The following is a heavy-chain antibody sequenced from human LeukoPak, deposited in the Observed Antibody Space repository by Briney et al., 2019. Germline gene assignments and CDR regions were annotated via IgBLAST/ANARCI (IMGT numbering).Heavy chain of an antibody. V-gene: IGHV3-21*01. J-gene: IGHJ6*03. Sequence: GGSLRLSCVASGFTFSSYSMNWVRQAPGKGLEWVSSISSSSSYIYYADSVKGRFTISRDNAKNTLYLQMNSLRAEDTAVYYCARTRIVVVPAAIATPYYYYMDVWGKGTTVTVSS. CDR3: ARTRIVVVPAAIATPYYYYMDV. D-gene: IGHD2-2*01. CDR1: GFTFSSYS. CDR2: ISSSSSYI.